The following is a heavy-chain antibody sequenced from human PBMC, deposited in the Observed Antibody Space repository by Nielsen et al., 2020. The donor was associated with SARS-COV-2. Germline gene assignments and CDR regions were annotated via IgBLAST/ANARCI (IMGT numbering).Heavy chain of an antibody. CDR3: ARVFGDTYGSHFDY. J-gene: IGHJ4*02. CDR2: IWFAGSHK. V-gene: IGHV3-33*01. Sequence: GGSLRLSCPASGFTFNNFGMHWVRQAPGKGLEWVAVIWFAGSHKFYADSVKGRFTISRDNSKNTLYLQMNSLRVEDTAVYFCARVFGDTYGSHFDYWGQLTLVTVSS. D-gene: IGHD5-18*01. CDR1: GFTFNNFG.